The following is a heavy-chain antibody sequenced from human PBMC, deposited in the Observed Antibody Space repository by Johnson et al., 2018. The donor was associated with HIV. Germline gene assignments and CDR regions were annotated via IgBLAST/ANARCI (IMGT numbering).Heavy chain of an antibody. CDR2: FYNAGPRT. V-gene: IGHV3-74*03. Sequence: VQLVESGGGLVQPGGSLRLSCAASGFAFRTYWMVWVRQVPGQRPVWAARFYNAGPRTTSVDSVRCRFTISRDNSKNTLFLQMNSLRPEETAVYYCANRRGIGDGTTGSLDIWGQGTMVTVSS. CDR1: GFAFRTYW. J-gene: IGHJ3*02. D-gene: IGHD1-1*01. CDR3: ANRRGIGDGTTGSLDI.